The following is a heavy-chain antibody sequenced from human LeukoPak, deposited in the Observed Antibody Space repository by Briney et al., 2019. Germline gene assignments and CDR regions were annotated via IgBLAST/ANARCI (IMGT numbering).Heavy chain of an antibody. Sequence: GGSLRLSCAASGFTFSDCYMSWIRQAPGKGLEWVSYISSSGSTIYYADSVKGRFTISRDNAKNSLYLQMNSLRAEDTAVYYCARAREYYYGSGSYRDWGQGTLVTVPS. J-gene: IGHJ4*02. CDR1: GFTFSDCY. D-gene: IGHD3-10*01. CDR3: ARAREYYYGSGSYRD. CDR2: ISSSGSTI. V-gene: IGHV3-11*01.